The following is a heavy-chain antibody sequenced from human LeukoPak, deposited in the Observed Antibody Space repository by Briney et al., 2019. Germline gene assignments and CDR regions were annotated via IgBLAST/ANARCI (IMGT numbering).Heavy chain of an antibody. V-gene: IGHV3-74*01. CDR1: GSYW. D-gene: IGHD3-9*01. CDR3: ATDISTHYFGS. CDR2: INSDGSWT. Sequence: GGSLRLSCAASGSYWMHWVRQAPGKGLVWVSHINSDGSWTSYADSVKGRFTISKDNAKNTVYLQMNNLRAEDTAVYYCATDISTHYFGSWGQGTLVTVSS. J-gene: IGHJ4*02.